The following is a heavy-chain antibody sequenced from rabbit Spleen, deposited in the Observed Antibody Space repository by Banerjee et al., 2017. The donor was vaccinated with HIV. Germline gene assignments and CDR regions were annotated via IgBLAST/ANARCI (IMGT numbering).Heavy chain of an antibody. D-gene: IGHD8-1*01. CDR3: ARDTGSSFSSYGMDL. CDR2: IGTFNNYI. Sequence: QSLEESGGDLVKPGASLTLTCTASGFSFSNQYYMCWVRQAPGKGLEWIACIGTFNNYIYYASWAKGRFTISKTSSTTVTLQMTSLTVADTTTYFCARDTGSSFSSYGMDLWGQGTLVTVS. J-gene: IGHJ6*01. V-gene: IGHV1S40*01. CDR1: GFSFSNQYY.